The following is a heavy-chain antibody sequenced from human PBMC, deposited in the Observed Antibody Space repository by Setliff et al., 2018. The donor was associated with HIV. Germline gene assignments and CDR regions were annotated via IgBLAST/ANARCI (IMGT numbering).Heavy chain of an antibody. CDR2: INHSGST. CDR1: AGSFSGYY. J-gene: IGHJ4*02. Sequence: SETLSLTCAVYAGSFSGYYWSWTRQPSGKGLEWIGEINHSGSTNYNPSLKSRVTISVDTSKNQFSLKLTSVTAADTAVYYCARGRPDDSVGFGYWGQGTLVTVSS. V-gene: IGHV4-34*01. CDR3: ARGRPDDSVGFGY. D-gene: IGHD3-22*01.